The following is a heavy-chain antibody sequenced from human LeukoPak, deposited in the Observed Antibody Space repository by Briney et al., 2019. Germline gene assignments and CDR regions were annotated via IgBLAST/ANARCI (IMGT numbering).Heavy chain of an antibody. CDR3: AMIEQVVSNVEGGY. Sequence: GGSLRLSCAASGFSFSTYWMSWVRQAPGKGLEWVADIKQDGSMKGYVDSVKGRFTISRDNAKNSLYLQMNSLRADDTAVYFCAMIEQVVSNVEGGYWGQGTLVTVSS. CDR2: IKQDGSMK. CDR1: GFSFSTYW. V-gene: IGHV3-7*01. D-gene: IGHD6-6*01. J-gene: IGHJ4*02.